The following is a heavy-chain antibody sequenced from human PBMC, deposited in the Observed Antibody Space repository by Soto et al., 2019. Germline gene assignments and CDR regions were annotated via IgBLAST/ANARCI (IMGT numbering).Heavy chain of an antibody. CDR2: IGTQHDT. V-gene: IGHV3-13*01. J-gene: IGHJ5*02. Sequence: EVQLVESGGGLVQPGGSLRLSCAASGFTFSAYDMHWVRQATGKGLEWVAAIGTQHDTYYPDSVKGRFTISRENAKNSLDLQRSRLKAGGTAVYYCERQASYWQGGGGWFDPWGQGTLVTVSS. CDR3: ERQASYWQGGGGWFDP. D-gene: IGHD2-8*02. CDR1: GFTFSAYD.